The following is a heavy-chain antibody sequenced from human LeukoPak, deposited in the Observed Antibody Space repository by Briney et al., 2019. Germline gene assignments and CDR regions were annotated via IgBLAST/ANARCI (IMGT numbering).Heavy chain of an antibody. J-gene: IGHJ4*02. CDR3: ATSLDLDSVGALDY. D-gene: IGHD1-26*01. CDR1: GFTVGSTY. Sequence: GGSLRLSCAASGFTVGSTYMSWVRQAPGKGLEWVSLIYSGGSTYYADSVKGSFTISRNSFKNTLYLQMNSLRAEDTAVYYCATSLDLDSVGALDYWGQGTLVTVSS. CDR2: IYSGGST. V-gene: IGHV3-66*01.